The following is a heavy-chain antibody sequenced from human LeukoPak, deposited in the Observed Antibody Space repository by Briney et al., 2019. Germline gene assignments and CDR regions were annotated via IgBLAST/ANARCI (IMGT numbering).Heavy chain of an antibody. V-gene: IGHV1-2*02. J-gene: IGHJ4*02. CDR1: GYSSSDYY. Sequence: ASVKVSCKASGYSSSDYYIYWVRQAPGQGLEWMGWIKPNSGDTNYVQKFEGRVTMTRDTSISTAYMELSSLRSDDTAVYYCETKKYSGSFYAFWGQGTLVTVSS. CDR3: ETKKYSGSFYAF. D-gene: IGHD1-26*01. CDR2: IKPNSGDT.